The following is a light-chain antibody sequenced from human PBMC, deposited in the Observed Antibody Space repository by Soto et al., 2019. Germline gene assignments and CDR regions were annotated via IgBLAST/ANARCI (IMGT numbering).Light chain of an antibody. CDR2: GAS. V-gene: IGKV1-12*01. CDR1: QGIGAW. Sequence: DIQMTQSPPSVSASVGDRVTITCRASQGIGAWLAWYQQKPGKAPKLLIHGASSLQSGVPSRFSGGGSGTDFTLTITSLQPEDFATYFCQQANGFPLTFGGGTQVEIK. CDR3: QQANGFPLT. J-gene: IGKJ4*01.